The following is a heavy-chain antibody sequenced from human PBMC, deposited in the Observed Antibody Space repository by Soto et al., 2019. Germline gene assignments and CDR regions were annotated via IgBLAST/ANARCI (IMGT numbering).Heavy chain of an antibody. D-gene: IGHD3-16*01. CDR1: GVTFSSYS. Sequence: RVSLKLSFAASGVTFSSYSMNWFRQAPGKGLEWVSSISSSSSYIYYADSVKGRFTISRDNAKNSLYLQMNSLRAEDTAVYYCARDLDYYYYGMDVWGQGTTDIVSS. CDR3: ARDLDYYYYGMDV. V-gene: IGHV3-21*01. J-gene: IGHJ6*02. CDR2: ISSSSSYI.